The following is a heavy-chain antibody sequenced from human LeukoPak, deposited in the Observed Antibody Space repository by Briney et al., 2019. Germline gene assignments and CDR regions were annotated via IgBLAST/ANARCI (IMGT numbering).Heavy chain of an antibody. CDR1: GDSVSSNSAA. V-gene: IGHV6-1*01. Sequence: SQTLSLTCAISGDSVSSNSAAWNWFRQSPSIGLEWLGRTYYRSKWYSDYAVSVKSRITINPDISQNQFSLQMNSVTPEDTAVYYCARGTGTFDYWGQGTLVTVSS. D-gene: IGHD1-7*01. J-gene: IGHJ4*02. CDR2: TYYRSKWYS. CDR3: ARGTGTFDY.